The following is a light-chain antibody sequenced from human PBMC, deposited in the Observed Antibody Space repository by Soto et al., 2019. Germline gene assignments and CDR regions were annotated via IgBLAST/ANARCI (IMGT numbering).Light chain of an antibody. CDR3: PQYSYSPPWT. J-gene: IGKJ1*01. CDR2: DAS. CDR1: QSVSSSY. Sequence: EIVLTQSPATLSLSPGERATRSCRASQSVSSSYLAWYQQKPGQAPRLLIYDASNRATGIPDRFSGSGSGTDFTLTISRLEPEDSAVYYCPQYSYSPPWTLGQGTQVEI. V-gene: IGKV3-20*01.